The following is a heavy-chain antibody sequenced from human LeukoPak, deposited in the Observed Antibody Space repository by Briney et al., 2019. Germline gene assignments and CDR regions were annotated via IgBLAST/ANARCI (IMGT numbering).Heavy chain of an antibody. D-gene: IGHD6-13*01. CDR3: ARLLAAAGSNWFDP. V-gene: IGHV4-59*08. Sequence: PSETLSLPCTVSGGPIRIYHWSGIRQPPGKGLEGIGYIYYSGSTNYNPSLKSRVTISVDTSKNQFSLKLSSVTAADTAVYYCARLLAAAGSNWFDPWGQGTLVTVSS. J-gene: IGHJ5*02. CDR1: GGPIRIYH. CDR2: IYYSGST.